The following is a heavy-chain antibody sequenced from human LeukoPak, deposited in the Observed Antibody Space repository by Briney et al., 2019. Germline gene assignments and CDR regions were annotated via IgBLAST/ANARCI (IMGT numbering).Heavy chain of an antibody. J-gene: IGHJ4*02. Sequence: PERSLRLSCAASGFTFSSYAMHWVRQAPGTGLEWVAVISRDGDNKHYADSVKGRFTISRDNSKNTLYLQLNSLRAEDTAVYYCARASGSFDYWGQGTLVTASS. D-gene: IGHD1-26*01. CDR1: GFTFSSYA. CDR2: ISRDGDNK. CDR3: ARASGSFDY. V-gene: IGHV3-30-3*01.